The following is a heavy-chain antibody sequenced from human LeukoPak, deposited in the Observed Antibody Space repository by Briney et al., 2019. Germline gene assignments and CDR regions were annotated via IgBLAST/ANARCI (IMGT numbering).Heavy chain of an antibody. Sequence: ASVKLSCNASGYTFTGYYMHWVRQAPGQGLEWIGWINPNSGGTKYAQKFQGRVTMTRDTSISTANMELSRLRSDDTAVYYCARDRDSSSGWYNPLDYWGQGTLVTVSS. CDR1: GYTFTGYY. D-gene: IGHD6-19*01. J-gene: IGHJ4*02. CDR2: INPNSGGT. CDR3: ARDRDSSSGWYNPLDY. V-gene: IGHV1-2*02.